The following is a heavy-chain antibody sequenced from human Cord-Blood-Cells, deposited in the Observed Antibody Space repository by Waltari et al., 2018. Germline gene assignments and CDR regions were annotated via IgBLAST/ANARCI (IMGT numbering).Heavy chain of an antibody. J-gene: IGHJ3*02. CDR1: GFTFSSSA. D-gene: IGHD4-17*01. CDR3: AKVPDYGDYEKGAFDI. Sequence: EVQLLESGGGLVQPGGSLRLSCAASGFTFSSSAMSWVRQAPGKGLEWVSAISGSGGSTYYADSVKGRFTISRDNSKNTLYLQMNSLRAEDTAVYYCAKVPDYGDYEKGAFDIWGQGTMVTVSS. CDR2: ISGSGGST. V-gene: IGHV3-23*01.